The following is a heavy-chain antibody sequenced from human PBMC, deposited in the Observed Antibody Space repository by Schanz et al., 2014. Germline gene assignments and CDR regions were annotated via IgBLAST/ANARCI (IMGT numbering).Heavy chain of an antibody. Sequence: QVQLVQSGAEVKKPGASVKVSCKASGYSLTSYDIGWVRQATGQGLEWLGTIFLNDGGTHSAEKFQGRIIMTRDTSTSTVYLDLSSLRSEDTAVYYCARERPRKGDFDYWGQGTLVTVSS. CDR2: IFLNDGGT. CDR3: ARERPRKGDFDY. J-gene: IGHJ4*02. D-gene: IGHD1-26*01. CDR1: GYSLTSYD. V-gene: IGHV1-8*01.